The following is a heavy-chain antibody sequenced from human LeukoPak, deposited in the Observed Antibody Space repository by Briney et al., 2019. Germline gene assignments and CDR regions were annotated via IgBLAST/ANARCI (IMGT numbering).Heavy chain of an antibody. Sequence: SETLSLTCAVYGGSFSGYYWSWIRQPPGKGLEWIGEINHSGSTNYNPSLKSRVTISIDTSKNQFSLKLSSVTAADTAVYYCARGQYNWFDPWGQGTLVTVSS. CDR1: GGSFSGYY. CDR3: ARGQYNWFDP. J-gene: IGHJ5*02. CDR2: INHSGST. V-gene: IGHV4-34*01.